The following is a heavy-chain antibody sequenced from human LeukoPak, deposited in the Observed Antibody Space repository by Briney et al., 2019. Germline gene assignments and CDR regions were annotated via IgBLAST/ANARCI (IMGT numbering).Heavy chain of an antibody. V-gene: IGHV4-61*02. CDR2: IYTSGST. CDR3: ARGSYDFWSGSPGYMDV. D-gene: IGHD3-3*01. Sequence: SETLSLTCTVSGGSLSSGSYYWSWIRQPAGKGLEWIGRIYTSGSTNYNPSLKSRVTISVDTSKNQFSLKLSSVTAADTAVYYCARGSYDFWSGSPGYMDVWGKGTTVTVSS. J-gene: IGHJ6*03. CDR1: GGSLSSGSYY.